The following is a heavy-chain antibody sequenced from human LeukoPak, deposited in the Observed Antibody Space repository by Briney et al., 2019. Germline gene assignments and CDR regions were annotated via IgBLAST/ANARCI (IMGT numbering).Heavy chain of an antibody. CDR1: GFTFSSYW. D-gene: IGHD5-18*01. V-gene: IGHV3-7*01. CDR3: ARHLSGITGYTYGRGIDY. CDR2: IKTDGSLI. Sequence: GGSLRLSCVASGFTFSSYWMTWVRQAPGKGLEWVANIKTDGSLIYYVDSVKGRFTISRDNAKTSLYLQMNSLRAEDTAVYYCARHLSGITGYTYGRGIDYWGQGTLVTVSS. J-gene: IGHJ4*02.